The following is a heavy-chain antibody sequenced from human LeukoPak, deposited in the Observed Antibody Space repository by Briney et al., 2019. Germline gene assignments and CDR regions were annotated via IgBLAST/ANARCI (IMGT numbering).Heavy chain of an antibody. CDR3: ARVSIVGATIYDY. J-gene: IGHJ4*02. V-gene: IGHV1-2*02. D-gene: IGHD1-26*01. Sequence: ASVKVSCKASGYTFTGYYMHWVRQAPGQGLEWMGWINPNSGGTNYAQKFQGRVTMTRDTSISTAYMELSRLRSDDTAVYYCARVSIVGATIYDYWAQGTLVTVSS. CDR2: INPNSGGT. CDR1: GYTFTGYY.